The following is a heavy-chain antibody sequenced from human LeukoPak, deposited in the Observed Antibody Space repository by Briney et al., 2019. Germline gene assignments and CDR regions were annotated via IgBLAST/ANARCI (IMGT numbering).Heavy chain of an antibody. CDR3: AKARYSGYDTRGVVDY. D-gene: IGHD5-12*01. CDR1: GFTFSSYV. V-gene: IGHV3-30*18. Sequence: GGSLRLSCAASGFTFSSYVMPWVRQAPGKGLEWVAVISYDGSNKYYADSVKGRFTISRDNSKNTLYLQMNSLRAEDTAVYYCAKARYSGYDTRGVVDYWGQGTLVAVSS. CDR2: ISYDGSNK. J-gene: IGHJ4*02.